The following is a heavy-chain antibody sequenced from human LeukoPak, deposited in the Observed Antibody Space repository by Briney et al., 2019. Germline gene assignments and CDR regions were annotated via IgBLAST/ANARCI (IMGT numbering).Heavy chain of an antibody. D-gene: IGHD6-6*01. V-gene: IGHV4-39*07. Sequence: SETLSLTCTVSGVSISSSSYYWGWLRQPPGKGLEWIGSIYYSASTYYNPSLKSRVTISVDTSKNQFSLKLSSVTAADTAVYYCARENKQLVLDYWGQGTLVTVSS. CDR1: GVSISSSSYY. J-gene: IGHJ4*02. CDR3: ARENKQLVLDY. CDR2: IYYSAST.